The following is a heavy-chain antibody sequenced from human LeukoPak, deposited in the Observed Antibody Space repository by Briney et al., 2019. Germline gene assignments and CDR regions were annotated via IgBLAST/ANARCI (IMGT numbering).Heavy chain of an antibody. CDR3: VDGGSPGY. Sequence: RGSLRLSCAASGLAFSAYKMHWVRQAPRKGLVWVSRISTDGYTTDYADFVQGRFTASRDNTKNTWSLEMNSLRAEDTAVYYCVDGGSPGYWGQGTLVTVSS. V-gene: IGHV3-74*01. J-gene: IGHJ4*02. CDR1: GLAFSAYK. CDR2: ISTDGYTT. D-gene: IGHD2-15*01.